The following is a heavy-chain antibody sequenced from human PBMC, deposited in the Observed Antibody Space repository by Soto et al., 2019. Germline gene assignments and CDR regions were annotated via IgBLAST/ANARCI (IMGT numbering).Heavy chain of an antibody. CDR2: ISAYNGNT. Sequence: ASVKVSCKASGYTFTSYGISWVRQAPGQGLEWMGWISAYNGNTNYAQKLQGRVTMTTDTSTSTAYMEPRSLRSDDTAVYYCERVMITFGEPGWLDTWRQGTLVTVSS. CDR3: ERVMITFGEPGWLDT. V-gene: IGHV1-18*01. CDR1: GYTFTSYG. D-gene: IGHD3-16*01. J-gene: IGHJ5*02.